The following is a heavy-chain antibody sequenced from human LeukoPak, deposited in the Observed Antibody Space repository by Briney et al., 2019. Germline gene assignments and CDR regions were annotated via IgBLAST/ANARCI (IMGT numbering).Heavy chain of an antibody. D-gene: IGHD3-3*01. J-gene: IGHJ4*02. Sequence: WIGYIYYSGSTNYNPSLKSRVTISVDTSKNQFSLKLSSVTAADTAVYYCARLVITIFDFDYWGQGTLVTVSS. CDR2: IYYSGST. V-gene: IGHV4-59*08. CDR3: ARLVITIFDFDY.